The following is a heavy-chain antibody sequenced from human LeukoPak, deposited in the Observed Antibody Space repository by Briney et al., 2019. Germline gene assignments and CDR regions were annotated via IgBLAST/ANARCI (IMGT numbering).Heavy chain of an antibody. CDR1: GFTFSSYG. V-gene: IGHV3-30*03. Sequence: PGGSLRLSCAASGFTFSSYGMHWVRQAPGKGLEWVAVISYDGSNKYYVDSVKGRFTVSRENAKNSLYLQMNSLRVGDTAVYYCARGGPGARAHDVFDIWGQGTMVTVSS. J-gene: IGHJ3*02. CDR3: ARGGPGARAHDVFDI. D-gene: IGHD1-26*01. CDR2: ISYDGSNK.